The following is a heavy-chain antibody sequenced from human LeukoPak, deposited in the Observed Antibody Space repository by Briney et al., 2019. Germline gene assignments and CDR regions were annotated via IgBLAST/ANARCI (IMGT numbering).Heavy chain of an antibody. CDR1: GYTFTGYY. V-gene: IGHV1-18*04. D-gene: IGHD2-2*01. CDR3: ARDCSTSCYDAFDI. Sequence: ASVKVSCKASGYTFTGYYMHWVRQAPGQGLEWMGWISAYNGNTNYAQKLQGRVTMTTDTSTSTAYMELRSLRSDDTAVYYCARDCSTSCYDAFDIWGQGTMVTVSS. J-gene: IGHJ3*02. CDR2: ISAYNGNT.